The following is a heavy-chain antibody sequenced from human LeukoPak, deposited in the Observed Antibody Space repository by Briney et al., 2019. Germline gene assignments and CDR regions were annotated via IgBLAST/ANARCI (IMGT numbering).Heavy chain of an antibody. V-gene: IGHV4-30-4*08. J-gene: IGHJ5*02. CDR1: GGSISSGDYY. Sequence: PSETLSLTCTVSGGSISSGDYYWSWIRQPPGKGLEWIGYIYYSGSTYYNPSLKSRVTISVDTSKNQFSLKLSSVTAADTAVYYCARQLGGTMIVVVTKYNWFDPWGQGTLVTVSS. CDR3: ARQLGGTMIVVVTKYNWFDP. D-gene: IGHD3-22*01. CDR2: IYYSGST.